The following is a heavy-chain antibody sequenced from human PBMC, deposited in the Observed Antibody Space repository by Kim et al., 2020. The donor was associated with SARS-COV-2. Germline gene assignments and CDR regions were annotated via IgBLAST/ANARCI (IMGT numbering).Heavy chain of an antibody. CDR2: ISGRSNSI. J-gene: IGHJ6*02. D-gene: IGHD2-15*01. CDR1: GFTFKSYN. CDR3: AREEIFSYYNYGFDV. V-gene: IGHV3-48*02. Sequence: GGSLRLSCAASGFTFKSYNMIWVRQAPGKGLEWVSYISGRSNSIYYGNSVKGRFTVSRDNAKNSLYLQLDSLRDEDTAVYYCAREEIFSYYNYGFDVWGQGTTVTVSS.